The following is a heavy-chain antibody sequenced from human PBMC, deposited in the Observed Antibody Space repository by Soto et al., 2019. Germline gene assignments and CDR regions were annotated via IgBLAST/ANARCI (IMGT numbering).Heavy chain of an antibody. CDR1: GGSISSGGYY. D-gene: IGHD2-15*01. CDR3: AGTVAATLYYFDY. Sequence: SETLSLTCTVSGGSISSGGYYWSGIRQHPGKGLEWIGYIYYSGSTYYNPSLKSRVTISVDTSKNQFSLKLSSVTAADTAVYYCAGTVAATLYYFDYWGQGTLVTVSS. J-gene: IGHJ4*02. CDR2: IYYSGST. V-gene: IGHV4-31*03.